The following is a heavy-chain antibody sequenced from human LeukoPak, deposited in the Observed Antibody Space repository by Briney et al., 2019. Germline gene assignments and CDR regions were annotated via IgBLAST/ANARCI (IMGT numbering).Heavy chain of an antibody. Sequence: GGSLRLSCAASGFTVSSNYMSWVRQAPGKGLEWVANIKQEGDEKYYVDSVKGRFTISRDNAKNSLYLQMNSLRAEDTAVYYCARDRGITSFGVVITLDYWGQGTLVTVSS. J-gene: IGHJ4*02. CDR3: ARDRGITSFGVVITLDY. CDR1: GFTVSSNY. V-gene: IGHV3-7*01. D-gene: IGHD3-3*01. CDR2: IKQEGDEK.